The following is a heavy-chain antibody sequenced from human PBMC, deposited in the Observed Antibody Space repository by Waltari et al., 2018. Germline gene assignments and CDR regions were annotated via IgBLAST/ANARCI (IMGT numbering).Heavy chain of an antibody. J-gene: IGHJ4*02. CDR2: SNPNSGGK. CDR1: GYTFTGNY. V-gene: IGHV1-2*02. D-gene: IGHD2-15*01. Sequence: QVQLVQSGAEVKKPGASVKVSCEASGYTFTGNYIHWVRQAPGQGLEWKGWSNPNSGGKHYSQKFQDRVTMTRDTSISTAYMELSSLRSDDTAVYYCAREWVAVLVGATQSLDYWGQGTLVTVSS. CDR3: AREWVAVLVGATQSLDY.